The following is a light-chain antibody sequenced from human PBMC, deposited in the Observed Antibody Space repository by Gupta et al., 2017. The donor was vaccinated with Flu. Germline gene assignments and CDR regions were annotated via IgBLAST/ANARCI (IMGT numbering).Light chain of an antibody. CDR3: LQYNTHPWT. CDR1: QSISRW. CDR2: MAS. V-gene: IGKV1-5*03. J-gene: IGKJ1*01. Sequence: PSTLSASIGDRVTITCRARQSISRWLAWYQQKPGKAPLLLIYMASNLDTGVPSRFSGSGSGTEFTLTISGLQPDDSANYYCLQYNTHPWTFGQGTKVEI.